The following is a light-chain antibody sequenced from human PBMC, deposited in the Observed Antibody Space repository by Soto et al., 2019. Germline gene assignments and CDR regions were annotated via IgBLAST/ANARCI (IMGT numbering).Light chain of an antibody. V-gene: IGKV3-15*01. CDR2: GAS. J-gene: IGKJ1*01. CDR1: QSVSST. Sequence: EIVMTQSPATLSVSPWERATLSCRASQSVSSTLAWYQQKPGQAPRLLIYGASTRATGIPARFSGSGSGTEFTLTISSLQSEDFAVYYCQQYNNWPPWTFGQGTKVDIK. CDR3: QQYNNWPPWT.